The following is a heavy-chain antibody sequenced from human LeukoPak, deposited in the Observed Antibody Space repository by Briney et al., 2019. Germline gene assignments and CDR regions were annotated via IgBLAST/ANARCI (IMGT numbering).Heavy chain of an antibody. Sequence: GGSLRLSCAASGFTFNTYGMHWVRQAPGKGLEWVAVISYDGSNKYYADSVKGRFTISRDNSKNKLYLQMNSLRAEDTAVYYCAKDKLTFSVYWYFDLWGRGTLVTVSS. V-gene: IGHV3-30*18. CDR1: GFTFNTYG. J-gene: IGHJ2*01. CDR2: ISYDGSNK. D-gene: IGHD3-16*01. CDR3: AKDKLTFSVYWYFDL.